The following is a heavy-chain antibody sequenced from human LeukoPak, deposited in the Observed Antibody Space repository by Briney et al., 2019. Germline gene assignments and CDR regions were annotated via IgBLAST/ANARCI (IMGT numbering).Heavy chain of an antibody. Sequence: ETLSLTCTVSGGSISSSSYYWGWIRQPPGKGLEWIGSIYYSGSTDYNPSLKSRVTISVDTSKNQFSLTLSSVTAADTAVYYCARDRAARPLSGWFDPWGQGTLVTVSS. CDR1: GGSISSSSYY. CDR2: IYYSGST. CDR3: ARDRAARPLSGWFDP. D-gene: IGHD6-6*01. J-gene: IGHJ5*02. V-gene: IGHV4-39*07.